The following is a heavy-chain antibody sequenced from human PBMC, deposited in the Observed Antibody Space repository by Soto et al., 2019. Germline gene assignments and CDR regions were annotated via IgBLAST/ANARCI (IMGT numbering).Heavy chain of an antibody. Sequence: SETLSLTCTVSGGSISSYYWSWIRQPPGKGLEWIGYIYYSGSTNYNPSLKSRVTISVDTSKNQFSLKLSSVTAADTAVYYCARDGTENGDYWFDPWGQGTLVTVSS. V-gene: IGHV4-59*01. CDR1: GGSISSYY. CDR3: ARDGTENGDYWFDP. CDR2: IYYSGST. J-gene: IGHJ5*02. D-gene: IGHD4-17*01.